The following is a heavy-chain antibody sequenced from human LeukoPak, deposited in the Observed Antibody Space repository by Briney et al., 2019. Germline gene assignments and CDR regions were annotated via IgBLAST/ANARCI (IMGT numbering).Heavy chain of an antibody. CDR2: IYYSGST. CDR3: ATESYSGSYLYAFDI. V-gene: IGHV4-59*01. D-gene: IGHD1-26*01. CDR1: GGSISTYY. Sequence: SETLSLTCTVSGGSISTYYWSWIRQPPGKGLEWIGYIYYSGSTNYNPSLKSRVTISVDTSKNQFSLKLNSVTAADTAVYYCATESYSGSYLYAFDIWGQGTMVTVSS. J-gene: IGHJ3*02.